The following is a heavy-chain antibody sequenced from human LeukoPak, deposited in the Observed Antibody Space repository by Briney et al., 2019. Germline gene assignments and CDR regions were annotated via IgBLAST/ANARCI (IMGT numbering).Heavy chain of an antibody. V-gene: IGHV3-48*01. CDR3: ARDLIRYDY. Sequence: GGSLRLSCAASGFTSTSYWMTWVRQAPGKGLEWLSYIRSDSSTKYYADSVEGRFTISRDNAQNSLYLQMNSLRAEDTAVCYCARDLIRYDYWGQGTLVTVSS. D-gene: IGHD3-10*01. CDR1: GFTSTSYW. J-gene: IGHJ4*02. CDR2: IRSDSSTK.